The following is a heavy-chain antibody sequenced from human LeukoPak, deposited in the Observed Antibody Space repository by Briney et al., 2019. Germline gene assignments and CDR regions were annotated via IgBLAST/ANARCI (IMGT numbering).Heavy chain of an antibody. CDR3: ATNRGGLRYFDWLRSPNDAFDI. CDR2: IYYSGST. Sequence: KASETLSLTCTVSGGSISSYYWSWIRQAPGKGLEWIGYIYYSGSTTYNPSLKSRVTMSVDTSKNQFSLKLSSVTAADTAVYYCATNRGGLRYFDWLRSPNDAFDIWGQGTMVTVSS. V-gene: IGHV4-59*12. J-gene: IGHJ3*02. CDR1: GGSISSYY. D-gene: IGHD3-9*01.